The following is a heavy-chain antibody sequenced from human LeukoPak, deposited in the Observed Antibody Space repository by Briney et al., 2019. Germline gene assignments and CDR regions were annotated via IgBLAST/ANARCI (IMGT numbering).Heavy chain of an antibody. CDR3: ARAGWDYDILTGYFDY. CDR1: GYTFTSYY. V-gene: IGHV1-46*01. D-gene: IGHD3-9*01. CDR2: TNPSGGST. J-gene: IGHJ4*02. Sequence: ASVKVSCKASGYTFTSYYMHWVRQAPGQGLEWMGITNPSGGSTSYAQKFQGRVTMTRDTSTSTVYMELSSLRSEDTAVYYCARAGWDYDILTGYFDYWGQGTLVTVSS.